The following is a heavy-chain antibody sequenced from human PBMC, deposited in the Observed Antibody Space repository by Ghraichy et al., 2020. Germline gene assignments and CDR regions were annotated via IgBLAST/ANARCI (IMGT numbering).Heavy chain of an antibody. CDR3: ARVGQWLWGFDP. V-gene: IGHV4-34*01. D-gene: IGHD6-19*01. J-gene: IGHJ5*02. CDR2: INHSGST. Sequence: SETLSLTCAVYGGSFSGYYWSWIRQPPGKGLEWIGEINHSGSTNYNPSLKSRVTISVDTSKNQFSLKLSSVTAADTAVYYCARVGQWLWGFDPWGQGTLVNVSS. CDR1: GGSFSGYY.